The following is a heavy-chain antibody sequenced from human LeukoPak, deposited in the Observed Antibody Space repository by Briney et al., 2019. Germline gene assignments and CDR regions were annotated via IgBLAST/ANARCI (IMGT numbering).Heavy chain of an antibody. V-gene: IGHV3-7*04. CDR2: IKGDGSDN. Sequence: TGRSLRLSCAASGFTFSSYWMSWVRQAPGKGLERVANIKGDGSDNHYVDSVRGRFTISRDNAKNSLYLQVNSLRAEDTTVYYCARDLGYYRADYWGQGTLVTVSS. CDR3: ARDLGYYRADY. J-gene: IGHJ4*02. D-gene: IGHD1-26*01. CDR1: GFTFSSYW.